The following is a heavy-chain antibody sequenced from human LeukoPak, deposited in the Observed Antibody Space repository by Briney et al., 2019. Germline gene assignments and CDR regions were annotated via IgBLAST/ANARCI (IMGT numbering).Heavy chain of an antibody. D-gene: IGHD3-22*01. CDR2: ISYDGSNK. CDR3: AKDGRQWLPQFDY. Sequence: GGSLRLSCAASGFTFSSYSMNWVRQAPGKGLEWVAVISYDGSNKYYADSVKGRFTISRDNSKNTLYLQMNSLRAEDTAVYYCAKDGRQWLPQFDYWGQGTLVTVSS. J-gene: IGHJ4*02. V-gene: IGHV3-30*18. CDR1: GFTFSSYS.